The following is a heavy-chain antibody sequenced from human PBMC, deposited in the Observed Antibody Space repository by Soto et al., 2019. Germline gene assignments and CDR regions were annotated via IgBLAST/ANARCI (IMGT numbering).Heavy chain of an antibody. CDR2: INPNSGDT. Sequence: ALVKVSCKASGYTITVYYIRWMRQAPGQGLEWMGWINPNSGDTNYAQKFQGGVTVTRDTSISTVYMELSRLRSDDTAVYYCARGPNSGAFDYWGQGTLVTVSS. D-gene: IGHD6-25*01. V-gene: IGHV1-2*02. CDR3: ARGPNSGAFDY. J-gene: IGHJ4*02. CDR1: GYTITVYY.